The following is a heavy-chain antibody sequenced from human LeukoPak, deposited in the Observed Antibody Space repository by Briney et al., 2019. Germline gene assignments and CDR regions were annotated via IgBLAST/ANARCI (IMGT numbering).Heavy chain of an antibody. J-gene: IGHJ4*02. Sequence: GGSLRLSCAASGFTFDDYGMSWVRQAPGKGLEWVSGINWNGGSTGYADSVKGRFTISRDNSKNTLYLQMGSLRPEDMAVYYCARGRLVVTALDYWGQGTLVTVSS. CDR1: GFTFDDYG. CDR3: ARGRLVVTALDY. V-gene: IGHV3-20*04. D-gene: IGHD2-21*02. CDR2: INWNGGST.